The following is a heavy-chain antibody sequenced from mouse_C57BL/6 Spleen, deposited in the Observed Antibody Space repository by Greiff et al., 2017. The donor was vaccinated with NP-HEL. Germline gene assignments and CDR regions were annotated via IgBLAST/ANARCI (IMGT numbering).Heavy chain of an antibody. V-gene: IGHV7-3*01. J-gene: IGHJ2*01. CDR1: GFTFTDYY. CDR3: ARYKGPLDY. Sequence: EVMLVESGGGLVQPGGSLSLSCAASGFTFTDYYMSWVRQPPGKALEWLGFIRNKANGYTTEYSASVKGRFTISRDNSQSILYLQMNAVRAEDGATYYGARYKGPLDYWGQGATLTVSS. CDR2: IRNKANGYTT.